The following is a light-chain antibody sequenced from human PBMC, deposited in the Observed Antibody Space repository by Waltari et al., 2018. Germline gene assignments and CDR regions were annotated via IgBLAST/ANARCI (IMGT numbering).Light chain of an antibody. CDR3: QQYRNYPYI. J-gene: IGKJ2*01. V-gene: IGKV1-5*03. Sequence: GDRVTITCRASQTIDTGVAWYQQRPGKAPKLLIRRASTRDTGVPTRFSGGGSGTEFTLTIDSLQPDDFATYYCQQYRNYPYIFGQGTKVETK. CDR1: QTIDTG. CDR2: RAS.